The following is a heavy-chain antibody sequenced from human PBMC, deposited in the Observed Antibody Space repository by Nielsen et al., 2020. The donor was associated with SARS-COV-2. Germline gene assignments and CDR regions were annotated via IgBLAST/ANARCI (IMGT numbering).Heavy chain of an antibody. Sequence: WIRQSPSRGLEWLGRTYYRSKWYNDYAVSVKSRITINPDTSKNQFSLHLNSVTPEDTAVYYCARARGAYGDYYYYYYTDVGGKGTTVTVSS. CDR2: TYYRSKWYN. V-gene: IGHV6-1*01. J-gene: IGHJ6*03. CDR3: ARARGAYGDYYYYYYTDV. D-gene: IGHD4-17*01.